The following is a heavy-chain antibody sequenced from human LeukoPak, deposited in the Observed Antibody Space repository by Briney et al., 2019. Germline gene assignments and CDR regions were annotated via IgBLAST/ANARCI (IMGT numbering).Heavy chain of an antibody. D-gene: IGHD4-23*01. CDR3: ARELGGNGFQH. V-gene: IGHV1-69*05. Sequence: SVKVSCKASGGTFSSYAISWVRQAPGQGLEWMGRIIPIFGTANYAQKFQGRVTITTDESTSTAYMELSSLRSEDTGVCYCARELGGNGFQHWGQGTLVTVSS. J-gene: IGHJ1*01. CDR2: IIPIFGTA. CDR1: GGTFSSYA.